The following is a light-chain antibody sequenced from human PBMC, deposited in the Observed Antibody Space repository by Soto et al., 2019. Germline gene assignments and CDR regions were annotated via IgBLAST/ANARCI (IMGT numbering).Light chain of an antibody. CDR2: AAS. CDR3: QQYYRQSPT. Sequence: DIQMVQSPSLLSVSVGDSVTITCRASHGINTYLSWVQQKQGTTPKSLIYAASSLQSGVPSRFSGSGSRTDVTITINRLQPEVFANYCCQQYYRQSPTFGEGTKVEIK. V-gene: IGKV1-16*01. CDR1: HGINTY. J-gene: IGKJ1*01.